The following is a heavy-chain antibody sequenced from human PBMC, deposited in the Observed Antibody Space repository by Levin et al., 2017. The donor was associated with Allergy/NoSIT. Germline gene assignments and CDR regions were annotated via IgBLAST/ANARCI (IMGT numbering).Heavy chain of an antibody. D-gene: IGHD3-22*01. V-gene: IGHV1-24*01. CDR2: FDPEDGET. CDR1: GYTLTELS. J-gene: IGHJ4*02. CDR3: ATDPRSSGGYYYVV. Sequence: ASVKVSCKVSGYTLTELSMHWVRQAPGKGLEWMGGFDPEDGETIYAQKFQGRVTMTEDTSTDTAYMELSSLRSEDTAVYYCATDPRSSGGYYYVVWGQGTLVTVSS.